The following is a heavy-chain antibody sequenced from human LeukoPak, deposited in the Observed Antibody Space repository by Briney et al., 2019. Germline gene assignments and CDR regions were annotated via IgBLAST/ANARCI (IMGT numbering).Heavy chain of an antibody. CDR2: ISSSSSYI. D-gene: IGHD4-17*01. Sequence: GGSLRLSCAASGFTFSSYSMNWVRQAPGKGLEWVSSISSSSSYIYYADSVKGRFTISRDNAKNSLYLQMNSLRAQDTAVYYCARALNCGEQFDYWGQGTLVTVSS. J-gene: IGHJ4*02. V-gene: IGHV3-21*01. CDR1: GFTFSSYS. CDR3: ARALNCGEQFDY.